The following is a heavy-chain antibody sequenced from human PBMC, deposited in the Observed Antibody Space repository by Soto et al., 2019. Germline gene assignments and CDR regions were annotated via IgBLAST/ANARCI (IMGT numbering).Heavy chain of an antibody. CDR3: AREDGTTVRYFDL. Sequence: QLQLQESGSGLVKPSQTLSLTCAVSGGSISSGGYSWNWIRQPPGKGLEWIGYIYHSGSTYYNPSLKSRVTISVDRSKNQFSLKLSSVTAADTAGYYCAREDGTTVRYFDLWGRGTLVTVSS. CDR1: GGSISSGGYS. CDR2: IYHSGST. V-gene: IGHV4-30-2*01. D-gene: IGHD1-7*01. J-gene: IGHJ2*01.